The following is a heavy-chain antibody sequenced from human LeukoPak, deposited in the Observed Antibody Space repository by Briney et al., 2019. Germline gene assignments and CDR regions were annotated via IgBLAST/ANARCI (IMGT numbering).Heavy chain of an antibody. V-gene: IGHV1-2*02. CDR1: GYTFTGYY. CDR3: ARDLVLLWFGEQTYNWFDP. J-gene: IGHJ5*02. Sequence: ASVKVSCKASGYTFTGYYMHWVRQAPGQGLEWMGWINPNSGGTNYAQKFQGRVTMTRDTSISTAYMELSRLRSDDTAVYYCARDLVLLWFGEQTYNWFDPWGQGTLVTVSS. CDR2: INPNSGGT. D-gene: IGHD3-10*01.